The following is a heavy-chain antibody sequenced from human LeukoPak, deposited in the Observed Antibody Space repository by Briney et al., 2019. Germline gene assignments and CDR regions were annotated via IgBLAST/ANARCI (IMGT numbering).Heavy chain of an antibody. CDR3: ARWGSSGWYCDP. J-gene: IGHJ5*02. D-gene: IGHD6-19*01. V-gene: IGHV1-8*01. Sequence: ASVKVSCKASGYTFTSYDINWVRQATGQGLAWMGWMNPNSGNTGYAQKFQGRVTMTRNTSISTAYMELSSLRSEDTAVYYCARWGSSGWYCDPWGQGTLVTVSS. CDR1: GYTFTSYD. CDR2: MNPNSGNT.